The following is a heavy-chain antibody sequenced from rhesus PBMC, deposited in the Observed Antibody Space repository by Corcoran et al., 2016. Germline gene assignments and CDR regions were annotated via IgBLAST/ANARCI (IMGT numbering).Heavy chain of an antibody. D-gene: IGHD6-13*01. J-gene: IGHJ4*01. Sequence: QVQLQESGPGLVKPSETLSLTCAVSGGSISSNYWSWIRQAPGKGLEWIGRIYGSGGSTDYNPSLKGRVTISTDTCKNQCSLKLSAVTAADTAVYYCAREDGIAGYYFDYWGQGVLVTVSS. CDR2: IYGSGGST. V-gene: IGHV4-160*01. CDR3: AREDGIAGYYFDY. CDR1: GGSISSNY.